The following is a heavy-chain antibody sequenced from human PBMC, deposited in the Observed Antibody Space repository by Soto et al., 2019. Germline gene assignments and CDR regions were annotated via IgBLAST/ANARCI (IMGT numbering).Heavy chain of an antibody. CDR3: AHQRGTMVIVVEEPFFDY. CDR2: IYWDDDT. CDR1: GFSLSTSGVG. D-gene: IGHD3-22*01. Sequence: QITLNESGPTLMKPTQTLTLTCTFSGFSLSTSGVGVGWIRQPPGKALEWLAVIYWDDDTDYSESLKSRLTINKDTPTDQVVHTMTNMDPVDTATYYCAHQRGTMVIVVEEPFFDYWGQGILVTVSS. J-gene: IGHJ4*02. V-gene: IGHV2-5*02.